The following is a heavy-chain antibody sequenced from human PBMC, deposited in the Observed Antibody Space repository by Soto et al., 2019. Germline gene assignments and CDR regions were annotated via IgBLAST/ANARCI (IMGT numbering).Heavy chain of an antibody. V-gene: IGHV5-51*01. CDR3: ARHSGWTYYDFWSGYYPPTHNYYYYYGMDV. CDR1: GYSFTSYW. D-gene: IGHD3-3*01. J-gene: IGHJ6*02. Sequence: GESLKISCKGSGYSFTSYWIGWVRQMPGKVLEWMGIIYPGDSDTRYSPSLQRQVTISADKSIRTAYLQWSSLKASDTAMYYCARHSGWTYYDFWSGYYPPTHNYYYYYGMDVWGQGTTVTVSS. CDR2: IYPGDSDT.